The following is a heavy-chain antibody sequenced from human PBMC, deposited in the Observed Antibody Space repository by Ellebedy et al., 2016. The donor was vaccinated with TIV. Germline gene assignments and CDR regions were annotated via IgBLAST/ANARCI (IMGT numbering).Heavy chain of an antibody. D-gene: IGHD4-17*01. J-gene: IGHJ5*02. CDR1: GFSLATSGVG. Sequence: SGPTLVKPTQTLTLTCTFSGFSLATSGVGVGWIRQPPGKALEWLALIYWDDRKYCRPSLKSGLTIAKDTSKNQVVLTMTNMDPVDTATYYCARRLYGDLANWFDPWGQGTLVTVSS. CDR2: IYWDDRK. V-gene: IGHV2-5*02. CDR3: ARRLYGDLANWFDP.